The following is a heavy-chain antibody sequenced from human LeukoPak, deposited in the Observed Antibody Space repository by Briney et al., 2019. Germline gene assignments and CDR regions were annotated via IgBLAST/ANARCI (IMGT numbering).Heavy chain of an antibody. CDR2: ISGSGSGI. Sequence: GRSLRLSCVASGFTFSDFYMIWIRQAPGRGLECVSYISGSGSGIYYTDSVKGRFTISRDNAKNSLFLQMNSLRAEDTAVYYCARIGGGNAFDIWGQGTMVTVSS. CDR3: ARIGGGNAFDI. J-gene: IGHJ3*02. CDR1: GFTFSDFY. D-gene: IGHD1-26*01. V-gene: IGHV3-11*01.